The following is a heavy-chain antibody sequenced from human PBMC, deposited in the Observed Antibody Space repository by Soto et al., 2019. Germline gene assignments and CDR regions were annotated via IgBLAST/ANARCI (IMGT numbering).Heavy chain of an antibody. CDR1: GYSFTTYG. Sequence: ASVKVSCKASGYSFTTYGMTWVRQAPGQGLEWMGWISTDRGNTKYAQNFQSRATLTTDTSTSTAYMELRSLRSDDTAVYYCARDRDWNLDYWGQGTLVTVSS. J-gene: IGHJ4*02. V-gene: IGHV1-18*01. D-gene: IGHD2-21*02. CDR2: ISTDRGNT. CDR3: ARDRDWNLDY.